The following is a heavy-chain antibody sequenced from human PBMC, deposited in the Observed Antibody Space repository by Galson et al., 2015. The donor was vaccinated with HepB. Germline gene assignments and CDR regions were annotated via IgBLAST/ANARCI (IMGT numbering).Heavy chain of an antibody. J-gene: IGHJ6*02. CDR3: ARGAGTHSSGWYSYYYGMDV. V-gene: IGHV3-30-3*01. D-gene: IGHD6-19*01. Sequence: SLRLSCAASGFTFSSYAMHWVRQAPGKGLEWVAVISYDGSNKYYADSVKGRFTISRDNSKNTLYLQMNSQRAEDTAVYYCARGAGTHSSGWYSYYYGMDVWGQGTMVTVSS. CDR1: GFTFSSYA. CDR2: ISYDGSNK.